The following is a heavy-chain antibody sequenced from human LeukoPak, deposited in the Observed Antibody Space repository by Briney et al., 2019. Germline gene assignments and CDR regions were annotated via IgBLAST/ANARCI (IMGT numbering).Heavy chain of an antibody. V-gene: IGHV3-23*01. D-gene: IGHD6-19*01. Sequence: GGSLRLSCAASGFTFSNYAMSWVRQAPGKGLEWVSGITGSGANTSYADSVKGRFTISRGNSKNTLYLQMNSLRAEGTAVYYCAKGHISVPGMYYFDYWAQGTLVIVSS. CDR2: ITGSGANT. CDR1: GFTFSNYA. J-gene: IGHJ4*02. CDR3: AKGHISVPGMYYFDY.